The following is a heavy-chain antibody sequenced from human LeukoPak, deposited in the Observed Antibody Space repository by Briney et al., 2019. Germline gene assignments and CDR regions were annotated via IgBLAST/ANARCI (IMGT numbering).Heavy chain of an antibody. Sequence: SQTLSLTCTVSGASIRSGDYYWSWIRQPPGKGLEWIGYIYDSGSTYYNPSLKCRITISVDTSENRFSLKLSSVTATDTAVYYCARDCSGGSCYGAFDIWGQGTMVTVSS. CDR2: IYDSGST. J-gene: IGHJ3*02. D-gene: IGHD2-15*01. V-gene: IGHV4-30-4*01. CDR3: ARDCSGGSCYGAFDI. CDR1: GASIRSGDYY.